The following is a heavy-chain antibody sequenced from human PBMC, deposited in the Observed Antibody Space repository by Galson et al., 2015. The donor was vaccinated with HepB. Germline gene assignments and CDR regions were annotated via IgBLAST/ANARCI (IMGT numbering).Heavy chain of an antibody. Sequence: SVKVSCKASGYTFTSYAMHWVRQAPGQRLKWMGWINAGNGNTKYSQKFQGRVTITRDTSASTAYMELSSLRSEDTAVYYCARGVLYWSGYYEYYYGMDVWGQGTTVTVSS. CDR1: GYTFTSYA. CDR3: ARGVLYWSGYYEYYYGMDV. V-gene: IGHV1-3*01. J-gene: IGHJ6*02. CDR2: INAGNGNT. D-gene: IGHD3-3*01.